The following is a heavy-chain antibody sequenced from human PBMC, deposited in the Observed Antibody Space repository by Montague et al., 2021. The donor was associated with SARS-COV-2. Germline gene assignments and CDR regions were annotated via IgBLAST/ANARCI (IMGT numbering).Heavy chain of an antibody. Sequence: SETLSLTCTVSGGSISSSSHYWGWIRQPPGKGLEWIGSIYYSGSTYYNPSLKSRVTISVDTSKNQFSLKLSSVTAADTAVYYCAREGSGRGYYYYGMDVWGQGTTVTVSS. CDR3: AREGSGRGYYYYGMDV. CDR2: IYYSGST. V-gene: IGHV4-39*07. D-gene: IGHD3-10*01. CDR1: GGSISSSSHY. J-gene: IGHJ6*02.